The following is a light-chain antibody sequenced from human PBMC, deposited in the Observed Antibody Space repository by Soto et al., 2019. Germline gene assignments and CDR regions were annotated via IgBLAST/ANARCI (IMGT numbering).Light chain of an antibody. Sequence: EIVLTQSPATLSLSPGDRATLSCRASQSVSSYLAWYQQKPGQAPRLLIYDASNRATGIPARFSGSGSGTDFTLTSSSLEPEDFAVYYCQQRSNWPPITFGQGTRLEI. V-gene: IGKV3-11*01. CDR1: QSVSSY. CDR2: DAS. J-gene: IGKJ5*01. CDR3: QQRSNWPPIT.